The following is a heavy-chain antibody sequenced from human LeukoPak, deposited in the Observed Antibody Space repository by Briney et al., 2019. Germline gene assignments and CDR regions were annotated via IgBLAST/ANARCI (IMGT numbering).Heavy chain of an antibody. CDR3: AEDRSGMWLRSYSWFDP. CDR2: ISGSGGST. CDR1: GFTFSSYA. V-gene: IGHV3-23*01. Sequence: GGSLRLSCAASGFTFSSYAMSWVRQAPGKGLEWVSAISGSGGSTYYADSVKGRFTISRDNSKNTLYLQMNSLRAEDTAVYYCAEDRSGMWLRSYSWFDPWGQGTLVTVSS. J-gene: IGHJ5*02. D-gene: IGHD5-12*01.